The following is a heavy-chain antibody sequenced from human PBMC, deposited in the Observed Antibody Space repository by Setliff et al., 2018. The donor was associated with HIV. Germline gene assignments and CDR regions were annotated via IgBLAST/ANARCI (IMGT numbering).Heavy chain of an antibody. V-gene: IGHV4-59*08. CDR3: ARGSSSGTDLAVL. Sequence: PSETLSLTCTASGASINSHYWNWVRQSPAKGLEWIGYYYNGGTSYNPSLQSRVTISVDTSKNQYSLKLTSVTAADTAVYYCARGSSSGTDLAVLWGQGTLVTVSS. J-gene: IGHJ4*02. CDR2: YYNGGT. CDR1: GASINSHY. D-gene: IGHD3-22*01.